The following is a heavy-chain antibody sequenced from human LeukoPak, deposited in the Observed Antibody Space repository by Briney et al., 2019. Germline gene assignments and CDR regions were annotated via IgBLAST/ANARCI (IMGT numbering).Heavy chain of an antibody. CDR1: GYSISSGYY. Sequence: SETLSLTCTVSGYSISSGYYWGWIRQPPGKGLEWIGSIYHSGSTYYNPSLKSRVTISVDTSKNQFSLKLSSVTAADTAVYYCARDNIAEDNGWFDPWGQGTLVTVSS. V-gene: IGHV4-38-2*02. CDR3: ARDNIAEDNGWFDP. CDR2: IYHSGST. J-gene: IGHJ5*02. D-gene: IGHD2-15*01.